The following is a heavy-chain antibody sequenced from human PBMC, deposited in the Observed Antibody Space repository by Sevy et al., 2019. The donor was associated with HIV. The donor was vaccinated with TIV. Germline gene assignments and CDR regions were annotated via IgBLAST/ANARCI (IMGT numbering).Heavy chain of an antibody. CDR2: ISYDGSNK. CDR1: GFTFSSYG. Sequence: GGSLRLSCAASGFTFSSYGMHWVHQAPGKGLEWVAVISYDGSNKYYADSVKGRFTISRDNSKNTLYLQMNSLRAEDTAVYYCARTDYYYGSGSNPDYWGQGTLVTVSS. CDR3: ARTDYYYGSGSNPDY. D-gene: IGHD3-10*01. V-gene: IGHV3-30*03. J-gene: IGHJ4*02.